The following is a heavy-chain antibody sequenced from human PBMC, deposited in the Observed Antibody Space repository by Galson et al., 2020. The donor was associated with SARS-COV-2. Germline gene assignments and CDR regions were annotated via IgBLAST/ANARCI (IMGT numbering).Heavy chain of an antibody. D-gene: IGHD3-22*01. J-gene: IGHJ4*02. V-gene: IGHV3-30*18. Sequence: GGSLRLSCAVSGFTFSDYGMHWVRQAPGKGLEWVAFISYDGSNKHHGDSVKGRFTISRDNSKNTLYLQLNSLRTEDTSVYYCAKDLRSRSYDSSGYTRMPDYWGQGTRVTVSS. CDR3: AKDLRSRSYDSSGYTRMPDY. CDR2: ISYDGSNK. CDR1: GFTFSDYG.